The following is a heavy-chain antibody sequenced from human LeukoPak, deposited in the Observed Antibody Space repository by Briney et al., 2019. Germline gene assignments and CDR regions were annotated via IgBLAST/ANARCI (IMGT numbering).Heavy chain of an antibody. CDR2: ISGSGGST. V-gene: IGHV3-23*01. D-gene: IGHD3-10*01. J-gene: IGHJ4*02. CDR1: GFTFSSYA. CDR3: ASQSGSRRNDY. Sequence: GGSLRLSCAASGFTFSSYAMSWVRQAPGKGLEWVSAISGSGGSTYCADSVKGRFTISRDNSKNTLYLQMNSLRAEDTAVYYCASQSGSRRNDYWGQGTLVTVSS.